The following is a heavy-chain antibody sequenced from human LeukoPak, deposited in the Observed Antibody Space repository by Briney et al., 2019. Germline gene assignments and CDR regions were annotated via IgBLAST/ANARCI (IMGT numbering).Heavy chain of an antibody. CDR3: ARESDYSGWSPL. D-gene: IGHD6-19*01. CDR2: ISSSSSYI. J-gene: IGHJ4*02. V-gene: IGHV3-21*01. Sequence: GGSLRLSCAASGFTFSSYSMNWVRQAPGKGLEWVSSISSSSSYIYYADSVKGRFTISRDNDKNSLYLQMNSLRAEDTAVYYCARESDYSGWSPLWGQGTLVTVSS. CDR1: GFTFSSYS.